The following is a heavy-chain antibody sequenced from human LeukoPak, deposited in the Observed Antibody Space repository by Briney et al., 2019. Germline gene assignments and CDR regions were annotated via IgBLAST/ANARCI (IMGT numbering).Heavy chain of an antibody. D-gene: IGHD5-18*01. V-gene: IGHV1-69*05. Sequence: GASVKVSCKASGGTFSSYAISWVRQAPGQGLEWMGGIIPIFGTANYAQKFQGRVTITTDESTSTAYMELSSLRSEDTAVYYCARADVDTAMVGAFDIWGQGTMVTVSS. CDR1: GGTFSSYA. CDR3: ARADVDTAMVGAFDI. J-gene: IGHJ3*02. CDR2: IIPIFGTA.